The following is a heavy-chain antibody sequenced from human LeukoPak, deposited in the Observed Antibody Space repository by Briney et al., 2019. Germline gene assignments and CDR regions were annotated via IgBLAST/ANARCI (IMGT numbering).Heavy chain of an antibody. CDR3: AKPLTAGSGTDSDC. V-gene: IGHV3-23*01. J-gene: IGHJ4*02. D-gene: IGHD2-15*01. CDR2: ITGSSGTT. Sequence: GGSLRLSCTASGFSFSTYAMSWVRQAPGKGLEWVSTITGSSGTTYYADSVKGRFTISRDNSKNTLYLQMISLRAEDTAVYYCAKPLTAGSGTDSDCWGQGTLVTVSS. CDR1: GFSFSTYA.